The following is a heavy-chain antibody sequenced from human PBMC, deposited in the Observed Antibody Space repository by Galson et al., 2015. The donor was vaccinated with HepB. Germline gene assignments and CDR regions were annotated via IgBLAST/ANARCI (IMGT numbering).Heavy chain of an antibody. V-gene: IGHV3-33*01. CDR1: GFTFSSYG. CDR2: IWYDGSNK. Sequence: SLRLSCAASGFTFSSYGMHWVRQAPGKGLEWVAVIWYDGSNKYYADSVKGRFTISRDNSKNTLYLQMNSLRAEDTAVYYCARDEDYYDSSGGLGYWGQGTLVTVSS. J-gene: IGHJ4*02. D-gene: IGHD3-22*01. CDR3: ARDEDYYDSSGGLGY.